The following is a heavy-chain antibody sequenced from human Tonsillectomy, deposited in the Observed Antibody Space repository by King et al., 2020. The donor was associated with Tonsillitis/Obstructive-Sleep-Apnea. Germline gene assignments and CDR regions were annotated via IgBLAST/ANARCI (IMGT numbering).Heavy chain of an antibody. Sequence: VQLQESGPGLVKPSETLSLTCTVSGGSISSYYWSWIRQPPGKGLEWIGYIYYSGSTTYNPSLKSRVTISVDTSKNQFSLKLSSVTAADTAVYYCATMGIQLWLGAFDIWGQGTMVTVSS. V-gene: IGHV4-59*08. CDR2: IYYSGST. J-gene: IGHJ3*02. CDR3: ATMGIQLWLGAFDI. CDR1: GGSISSYY. D-gene: IGHD5-18*01.